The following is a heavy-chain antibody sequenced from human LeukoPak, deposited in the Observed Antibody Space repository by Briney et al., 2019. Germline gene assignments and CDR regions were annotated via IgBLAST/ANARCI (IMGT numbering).Heavy chain of an antibody. J-gene: IGHJ4*02. Sequence: SETLSLTCTVSGGSISSSSYYWGWIRQPPGKGLEWIGSIYYSGSTYYNPSLKSRATISVDTSKNQFSLKLSSVTAADTAVYYCARFNIVGATLADYWGQGTLVTVSS. CDR2: IYYSGST. CDR1: GGSISSSSYY. CDR3: ARFNIVGATLADY. V-gene: IGHV4-39*01. D-gene: IGHD1-26*01.